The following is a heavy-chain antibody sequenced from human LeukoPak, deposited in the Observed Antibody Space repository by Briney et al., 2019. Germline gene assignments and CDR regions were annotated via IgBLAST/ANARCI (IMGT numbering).Heavy chain of an antibody. V-gene: IGHV4-39*07. D-gene: IGHD3-22*01. J-gene: IGHJ4*02. CDR2: IYYSGST. CDR1: GGSISSSSYY. CDR3: ARIDAGWLLGFDY. Sequence: PSETLSLTCTVSGGSISSSSYYWGWIRQPPGKGLEWIGSIYYSGSTYYNPSLKSRVTISVDTSKNQFSLKLSSVTAADTAVYYCARIDAGWLLGFDYWGQGTLVTVSS.